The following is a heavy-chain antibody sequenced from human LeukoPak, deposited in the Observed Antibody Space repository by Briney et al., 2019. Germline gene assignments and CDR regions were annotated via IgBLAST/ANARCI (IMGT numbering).Heavy chain of an antibody. V-gene: IGHV3-53*01. Sequence: GGSLRLSCAASGFTVSSNYMSWVRQAPGKGLEWVSVIYSGGSTYYADSVKGRLTISRDNSRNTVYLQMNSLRAEDTAVYYCAKSVTADPWGQGTLVTVSS. D-gene: IGHD4-23*01. CDR3: AKSVTADP. CDR2: IYSGGST. CDR1: GFTVSSNY. J-gene: IGHJ5*02.